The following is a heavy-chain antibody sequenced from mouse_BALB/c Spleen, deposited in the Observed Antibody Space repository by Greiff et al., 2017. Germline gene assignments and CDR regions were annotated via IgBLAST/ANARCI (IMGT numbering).Heavy chain of an antibody. D-gene: IGHD2-1*01. CDR2: IYPGDGDT. CDR3: ARSTMVYFDY. CDR1: GYAFSSYW. Sequence: VQLQESGAELVRPGSSVKISCKASGYAFSSYWMNWVKQRPGQGLEWIGQIYPGDGDTNYNGKFKGKATLTADKSSSTAYMQLSSLTSEDSAVYFCARSTMVYFDYRGQGTTLTVSS. V-gene: IGHV1-80*01. J-gene: IGHJ2*01.